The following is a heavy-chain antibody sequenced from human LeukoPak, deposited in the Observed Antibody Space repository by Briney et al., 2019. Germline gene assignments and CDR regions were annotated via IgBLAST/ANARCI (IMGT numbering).Heavy chain of an antibody. Sequence: ASVKVSCKASGYTFTSYGISWVRQAPGQGLEWMGWISAYNGNTNYAQKLQGRVTMTTDTSTSTAYMELRSLRSGDTAVYYCARGGSSGSYFGQHFDYWGQGTLVTVSS. D-gene: IGHD1-26*01. J-gene: IGHJ4*02. CDR1: GYTFTSYG. CDR2: ISAYNGNT. CDR3: ARGGSSGSYFGQHFDY. V-gene: IGHV1-18*01.